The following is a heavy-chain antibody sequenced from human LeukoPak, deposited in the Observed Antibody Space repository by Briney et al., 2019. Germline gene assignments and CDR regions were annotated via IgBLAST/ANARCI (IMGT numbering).Heavy chain of an antibody. V-gene: IGHV1-8*03. CDR1: GYTFTSYD. Sequence: ASVKVSCKASGYTFTSYDINWVRQATGQGLEWMGWMNPNSGNTGYAQKFQGRVTITRNTSISTAYMELSSLRSEDTAVYYCARGRSRMVRGVYYYFDYWGQGTLVTVSS. CDR2: MNPNSGNT. J-gene: IGHJ4*02. D-gene: IGHD3-10*01. CDR3: ARGRSRMVRGVYYYFDY.